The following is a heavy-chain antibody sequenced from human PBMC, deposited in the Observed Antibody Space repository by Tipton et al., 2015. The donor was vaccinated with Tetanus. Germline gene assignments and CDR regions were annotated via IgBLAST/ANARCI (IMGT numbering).Heavy chain of an antibody. Sequence: TLSLTCTVSGGSISSSSYYWGWIRQPPGKGLEWIGSIYYSGSTYYNPSLKSRVTISVDTSKNQLSLKLSSVTAADTAVYYCARTPKLERHAFDIWGQGTMVTVSS. CDR3: ARTPKLERHAFDI. D-gene: IGHD1-1*01. CDR1: GGSISSSSYY. CDR2: IYYSGST. V-gene: IGHV4-39*01. J-gene: IGHJ3*02.